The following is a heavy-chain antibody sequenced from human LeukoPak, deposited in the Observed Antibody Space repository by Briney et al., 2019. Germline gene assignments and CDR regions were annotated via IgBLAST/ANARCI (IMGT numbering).Heavy chain of an antibody. CDR1: GFTFSSYE. V-gene: IGHV3-48*03. J-gene: IGHJ4*02. D-gene: IGHD4-23*01. CDR3: ARLDPGKGY. CDR2: ISSRGNTI. Sequence: PGGSLRLSCAASGFTFSSYEMNWVRQAPEKGLEWFSYISSRGNTIYYADSVKGRFTISRDNAKNSLYLQMNSLRAEDTAVYYCARLDPGKGYWGQGTLVTVSS.